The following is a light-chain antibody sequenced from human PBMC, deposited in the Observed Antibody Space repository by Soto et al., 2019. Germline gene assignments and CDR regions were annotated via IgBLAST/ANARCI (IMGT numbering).Light chain of an antibody. CDR3: QRYGGSPIFS. CDR2: ETS. J-gene: IGKJ3*01. CDR1: QNIAKY. Sequence: DIQMAQSPSSLSASVGDRVTITCRAGQNIAKYLNWYQQKPGKAPLLLIYETSKLEIGVPSRFAGSGSGTDFTLTISRLEPVDFGVYYCQRYGGSPIFSFGPGTKVEIK. V-gene: IGKV1-39*02.